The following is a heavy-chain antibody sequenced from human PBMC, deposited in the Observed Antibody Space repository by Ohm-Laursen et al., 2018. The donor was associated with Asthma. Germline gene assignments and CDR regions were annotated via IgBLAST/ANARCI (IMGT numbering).Heavy chain of an antibody. CDR2: ISYDGSNK. V-gene: IGHV3-33*05. D-gene: IGHD3/OR15-3a*01. Sequence: SPRLSCAASGFTFSSYGMHWVRQAPGKGLEWVAVISYDGSNKYYADSVKGRFTISRDNSKNTLYLLLNSLRADDTAVYYCATWTGNYPLDVWGQGTKVTVSS. CDR1: GFTFSSYG. J-gene: IGHJ6*02. CDR3: ATWTGNYPLDV.